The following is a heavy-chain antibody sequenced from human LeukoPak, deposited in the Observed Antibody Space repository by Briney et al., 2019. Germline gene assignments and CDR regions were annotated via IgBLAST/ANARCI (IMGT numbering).Heavy chain of an antibody. CDR1: GFPFSTYA. D-gene: IGHD3-22*01. V-gene: IGHV3-23*01. Sequence: GGSLRLSCAASGFPFSTYAMTWVRQAPGKGLEWVSVISNSDGSTYYTDSVKGRFTISRDNSKNTLYLQMDSLRAEDTAVYYCAKSRTSTAYFNFDYWGQGTLVTVSS. CDR3: AKSRTSTAYFNFDY. CDR2: ISNSDGST. J-gene: IGHJ4*02.